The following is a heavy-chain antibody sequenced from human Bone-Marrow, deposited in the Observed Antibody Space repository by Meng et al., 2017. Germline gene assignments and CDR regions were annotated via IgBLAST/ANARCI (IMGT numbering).Heavy chain of an antibody. CDR2: IPYDGSNK. CDR3: ARDLFPHDYGDYRPYGY. J-gene: IGHJ4*02. Sequence: GESLKISCAASGFTFSSYAMHWVRQAPGKGLEWVAVIPYDGSNKYYADSVKGRFTISRDNSKNTLYLQMNSLRAEDTAVYYCARDLFPHDYGDYRPYGYWGQGTLVTVSS. V-gene: IGHV3-30*01. CDR1: GFTFSSYA. D-gene: IGHD4-17*01.